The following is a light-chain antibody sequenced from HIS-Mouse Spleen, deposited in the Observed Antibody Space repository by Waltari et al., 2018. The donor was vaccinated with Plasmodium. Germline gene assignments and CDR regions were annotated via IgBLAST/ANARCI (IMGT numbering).Light chain of an antibody. CDR2: GAS. CDR1: QSVSSN. V-gene: IGKV3-15*01. J-gene: IGKJ2*01. Sequence: EIVMTQSPATLSVSPGERVTLSCRASQSVSSNLAWYQQKPGQAPRLLIHGASTRATGIPARFSGSGSGTEFTLTISSLQSEDFAVYYCQQYNNPRTTFGQGTKLEIK. CDR3: QQYNNPRTT.